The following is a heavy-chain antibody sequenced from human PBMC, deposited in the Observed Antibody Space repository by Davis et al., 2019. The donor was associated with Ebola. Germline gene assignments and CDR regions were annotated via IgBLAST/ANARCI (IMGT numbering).Heavy chain of an antibody. Sequence: GESLKISCNTSGYSFTNNWIAWVRQMPGKDLAWMGIIYPGDPDIRYSPSFEGQVTISVDKSIRTAHLHLSSLQASDTAMYYCERLPAGAHTYGNRFYFDYWGQGTLVTVSS. CDR3: ERLPAGAHTYGNRFYFDY. J-gene: IGHJ4*02. V-gene: IGHV5-51*01. D-gene: IGHD5-18*01. CDR2: IYPGDPDI. CDR1: GYSFTNNW.